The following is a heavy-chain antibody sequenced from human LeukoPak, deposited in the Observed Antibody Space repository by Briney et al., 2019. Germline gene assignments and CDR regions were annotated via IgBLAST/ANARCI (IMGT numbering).Heavy chain of an antibody. Sequence: PSQTLSLTCTVSGGSISSASYYWSWIRQPAGKGLEWIGRIYTSGSTNYNPSLKSRATISVDTSKNQFSLKLSSVTAADTAVYYCARHGRDIVVVVAARWKSNWFDPWGQGTLVTVSS. CDR2: IYTSGST. V-gene: IGHV4-61*02. J-gene: IGHJ5*02. CDR1: GGSISSASYY. CDR3: ARHGRDIVVVVAARWKSNWFDP. D-gene: IGHD2-15*01.